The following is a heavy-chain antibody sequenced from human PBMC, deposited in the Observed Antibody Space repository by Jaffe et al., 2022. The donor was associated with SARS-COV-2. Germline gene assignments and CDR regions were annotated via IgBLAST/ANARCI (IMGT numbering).Heavy chain of an antibody. D-gene: IGHD6-19*01. CDR3: ARDRGVGAVAGRYYYYGMDV. CDR2: ISSSSSYI. Sequence: EVQLVESGGGLVKPGGSLRLSCAASGFTFSSYSMNWVRQAPGKGLEWVSSISSSSSYIYYADSVKGRFTISRDNAKNSLYLQMNSLRAEDTAVYYCARDRGVGAVAGRYYYYGMDVWGQGTTVTVSS. J-gene: IGHJ6*02. V-gene: IGHV3-21*01. CDR1: GFTFSSYS.